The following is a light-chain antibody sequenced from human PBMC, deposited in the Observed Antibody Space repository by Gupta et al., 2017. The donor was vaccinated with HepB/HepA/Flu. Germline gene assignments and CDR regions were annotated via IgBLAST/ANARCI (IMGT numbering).Light chain of an antibody. V-gene: IGLV3-27*01. J-gene: IGLJ2*01. CDR1: VLAKKY. Sequence: SYELTQPSSVSVSPGEAARITCAGDVLAKKYARWFQQKPGQAPVLVIYKDSERPSGIPERFSGSSSGTTVTLTISGAQVEDEADYYCYSATDNNLGVLGGGTKLTVL. CDR3: YSATDNNLGV. CDR2: KDS.